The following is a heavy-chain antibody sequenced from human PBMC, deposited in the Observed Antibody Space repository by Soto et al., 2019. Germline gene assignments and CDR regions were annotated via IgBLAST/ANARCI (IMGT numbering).Heavy chain of an antibody. J-gene: IGHJ4*02. CDR3: ARTPVVTVYYFDN. CDR2: IIPIFDTT. D-gene: IGHD2-8*01. CDR1: GATFSSYG. V-gene: IGHV1-69*01. Sequence: QVRLVQSGAEVKRPGSWVKVSCRASGATFSSYGISWLRQAPGQGLEWMGGIIPIFDTTNYAQKFQGRVTITADESTSTAYMELSSLRSEDTAVYYCARTPVVTVYYFDNWGQGTLVTASS.